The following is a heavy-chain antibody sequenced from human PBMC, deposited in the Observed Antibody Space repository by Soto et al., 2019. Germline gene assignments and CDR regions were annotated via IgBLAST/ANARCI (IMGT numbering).Heavy chain of an antibody. V-gene: IGHV3-74*01. CDR3: ARGDCVGGTCYSLAGSFYYYMDV. CDR1: GFTCGNDW. D-gene: IGHD2-15*01. J-gene: IGHJ6*03. CDR2: INRDGSVS. Sequence: EVQLVESGGGLVQPGGSLRLSCAASGFTCGNDWMYWVRQAPGKGLVWVSRINRDGSVSSYADSVKGRLTISRDNVKNTLYLQMDSPRVEETAVYYCARGDCVGGTCYSLAGSFYYYMDVWCKGNTVTVFS.